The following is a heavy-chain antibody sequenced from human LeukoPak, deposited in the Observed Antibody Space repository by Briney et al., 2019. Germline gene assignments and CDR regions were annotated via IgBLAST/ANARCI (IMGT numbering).Heavy chain of an antibody. J-gene: IGHJ4*02. CDR1: GGSFSGYY. CDR3: ARGLGGSSGWYANY. V-gene: IGHV4-34*01. D-gene: IGHD6-19*01. Sequence: SETLSLTCAVYGGSFSGYYWSWIRQPPGKGLEWIGEINHSGGTNYNPSLKSRVTISVDTSKNQFSLKLSSVTAADTAVYYCARGLGGSSGWYANYWGQGTLVTVSS. CDR2: INHSGGT.